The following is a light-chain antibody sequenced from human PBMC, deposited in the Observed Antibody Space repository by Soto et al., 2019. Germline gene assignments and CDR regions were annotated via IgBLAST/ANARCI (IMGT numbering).Light chain of an antibody. CDR2: GNS. Sequence: QSVLTQPPSVSGAPGQRVTISCTGSSSNIGAGYDVHWYQQLPGTAPKLLIYGNSNRPSGVPDRFSGSKSGTSASLAITGLQAGDEADYYCQSYDSSLSGARVFGGGTKVTV. J-gene: IGLJ3*02. CDR1: SSNIGAGYD. CDR3: QSYDSSLSGARV. V-gene: IGLV1-40*01.